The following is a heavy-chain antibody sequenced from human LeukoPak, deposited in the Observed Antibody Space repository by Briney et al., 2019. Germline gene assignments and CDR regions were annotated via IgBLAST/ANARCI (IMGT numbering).Heavy chain of an antibody. V-gene: IGHV3-48*01. CDR2: ISSSSSTI. CDR3: ARDTKIVGAKVRAFDI. D-gene: IGHD1-26*01. CDR1: GFTFSSYS. Sequence: GGSLRLSCAASGFTFSSYSMNWVRQAPGKGLEWVSYISSSSSTIYYADSVKGRFTISRDNAKNSLYLQMNSLRAEDTAVYYCARDTKIVGAKVRAFDIWGQGTMVTVSS. J-gene: IGHJ3*02.